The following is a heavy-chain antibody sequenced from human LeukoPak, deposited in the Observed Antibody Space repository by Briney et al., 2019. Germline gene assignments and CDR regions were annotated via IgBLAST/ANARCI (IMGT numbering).Heavy chain of an antibody. D-gene: IGHD3-22*01. CDR1: GDSVSSNSAA. J-gene: IGHJ6*02. CDR3: ARDLGYYDSSGYYYSYYGMDV. Sequence: SQTLSLTCAISGDSVSSNSAAWNWFRQSPSRGLEWLGRTYYRSKWYNDYAVSVKSRITINPDTSKNQFSLQLNSVTPEDTAVYYCARDLGYYDSSGYYYSYYGMDVWGQGTTVTVSS. CDR2: TYYRSKWYN. V-gene: IGHV6-1*01.